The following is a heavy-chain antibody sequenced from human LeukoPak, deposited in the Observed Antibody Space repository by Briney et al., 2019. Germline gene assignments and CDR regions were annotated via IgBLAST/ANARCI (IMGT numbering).Heavy chain of an antibody. Sequence: GGSLRLSCAASGFTFSSYGMHWVRQAPGKGLEGVAFIRYDGSNKYYADSVKGRFTISRDNSKNTLYLQMNSLRAEDTAVYYCAKGTYSGSYYGAFDIWGQGTMVTVSS. J-gene: IGHJ3*02. CDR3: AKGTYSGSYYGAFDI. D-gene: IGHD1-26*01. V-gene: IGHV3-30*02. CDR2: IRYDGSNK. CDR1: GFTFSSYG.